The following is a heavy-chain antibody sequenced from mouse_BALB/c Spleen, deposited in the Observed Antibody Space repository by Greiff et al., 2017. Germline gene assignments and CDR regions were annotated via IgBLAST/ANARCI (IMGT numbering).Heavy chain of an antibody. V-gene: IGHV3-2*02. CDR2: ISYSGST. D-gene: IGHD1-1*01. J-gene: IGHJ2*01. CDR1: GYSITSDYA. Sequence: EVKLVESGPGLVKPSQSLSLTCTVTGYSITSDYAWNWIRQFPGNKLEWMGYISYSGSTSYNPSLKSRISITRDTSKNQFFLQLNSVTTEDTATYYCARGGYYYGSSPYFDYWGQGTTLTVSS. CDR3: ARGGYYYGSSPYFDY.